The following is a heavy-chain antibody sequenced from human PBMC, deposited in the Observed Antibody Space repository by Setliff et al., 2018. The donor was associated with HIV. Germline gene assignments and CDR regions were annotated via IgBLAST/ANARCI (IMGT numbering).Heavy chain of an antibody. J-gene: IGHJ4*02. V-gene: IGHV4-34*01. CDR3: AAWGPRYSYAPYFFDS. CDR1: NGSFSGYY. Sequence: SETLSLTCAVYNGSFSGYYWTWIRQPPGKGLEWIGEINHSGSTYYSPSLKSRVTISVDASRNQFSLRLSSVTAADTAVYYCAAWGPRYSYAPYFFDSWGQGTLVTVSS. D-gene: IGHD5-18*01. CDR2: INHSGST.